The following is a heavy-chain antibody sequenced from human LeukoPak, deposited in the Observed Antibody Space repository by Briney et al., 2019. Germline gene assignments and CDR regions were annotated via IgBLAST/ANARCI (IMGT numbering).Heavy chain of an antibody. D-gene: IGHD6-19*01. CDR1: GGSISSSSYY. CDR3: ARVKAVAGMDYFDY. CDR2: IYTSGST. J-gene: IGHJ4*02. V-gene: IGHV4-61*02. Sequence: SETLSLTCTVSGGSISSSSYYWSWIRQPAGKGLEWIGRIYTSGSTNYNPSLKSRVTMSVDTSKNQFSLKLSSVTAADTAVYYCARVKAVAGMDYFDYWGQGTLVTVSS.